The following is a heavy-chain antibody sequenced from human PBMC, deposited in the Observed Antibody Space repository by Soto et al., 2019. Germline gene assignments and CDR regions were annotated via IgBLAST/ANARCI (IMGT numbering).Heavy chain of an antibody. CDR3: ARDKDVAIVPAAEFYYSYDMDV. CDR2: IIPILGAP. Sequence: SVKVSCKASGGTLSSNAISWVRQAPGQGLEWLGGIIPILGAPKYAQKFQGRVTIIADESTSTVIMELSSLRSEDTAVYYCARDKDVAIVPAAEFYYSYDMDVWGQGSTVTVSS. CDR1: GGTLSSNA. V-gene: IGHV1-69*13. J-gene: IGHJ6*02. D-gene: IGHD2-2*01.